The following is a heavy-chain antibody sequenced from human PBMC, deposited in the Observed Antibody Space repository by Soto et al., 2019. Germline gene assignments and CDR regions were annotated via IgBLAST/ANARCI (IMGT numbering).Heavy chain of an antibody. CDR2: IIPIFGTA. D-gene: IGHD3-22*01. Sequence: VASVKVSCKASGGTFSSYAISWVRQAPGQGLEWMGGIIPIFGTANYAQKFQGRVTITADESTSTAYMELSSLRSEDTAVYYCARGEGGYYAYFDYWGQGTLVTVSS. CDR3: ARGEGGYYAYFDY. J-gene: IGHJ4*02. V-gene: IGHV1-69*13. CDR1: GGTFSSYA.